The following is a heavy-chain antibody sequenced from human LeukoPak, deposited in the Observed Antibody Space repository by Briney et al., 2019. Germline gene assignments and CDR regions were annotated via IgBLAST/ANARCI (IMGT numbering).Heavy chain of an antibody. V-gene: IGHV3-23*01. Sequence: GGSLRLSCAASGFTFSSYAMSWVRQAPGKGLEWVSAISSSGGSTYYADSVKGRFTISRDNSKSTLYLQMNSLRAEDTAVYYCAKDFVYYDFWSGSIAEYFQHWGQGTLVTVSS. J-gene: IGHJ1*01. D-gene: IGHD3-3*01. CDR2: ISSSGGST. CDR1: GFTFSSYA. CDR3: AKDFVYYDFWSGSIAEYFQH.